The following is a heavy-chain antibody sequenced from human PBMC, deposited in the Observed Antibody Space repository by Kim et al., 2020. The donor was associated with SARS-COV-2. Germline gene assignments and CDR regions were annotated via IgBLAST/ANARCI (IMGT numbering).Heavy chain of an antibody. CDR2: ISYDGSNK. J-gene: IGHJ4*01. D-gene: IGHD2-15*01. V-gene: IGHV3-30*18. Sequence: GGSLRLSCAASGFTFSSYGMHWVRQAPGKGLEWVAVISYDGSNKYYADSVKGRFTISRDNSKNTLYLQMNSLRAEDTAVYYCAKFIGYCSGGSCLNFDY. CDR1: GFTFSSYG. CDR3: AKFIGYCSGGSCLNFDY.